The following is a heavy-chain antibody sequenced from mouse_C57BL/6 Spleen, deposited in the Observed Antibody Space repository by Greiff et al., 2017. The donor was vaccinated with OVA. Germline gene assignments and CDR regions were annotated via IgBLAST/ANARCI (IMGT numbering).Heavy chain of an antibody. V-gene: IGHV1-22*01. D-gene: IGHD2-1*01. CDR3: TRIYYNPYYAMDY. J-gene: IGHJ4*01. CDR2: INPNNGGT. CDR1: GYTFTDYN. Sequence: VQLQQSGPELVKPGASVKMSCKASGYTFTDYNMHWVKQSHGKSLEWIGYINPNNGGTSYNQKFKGKATLTVDKSSSTAYMELRSLTSEDSAVYYCTRIYYNPYYAMDYWGQGTSVTVSS.